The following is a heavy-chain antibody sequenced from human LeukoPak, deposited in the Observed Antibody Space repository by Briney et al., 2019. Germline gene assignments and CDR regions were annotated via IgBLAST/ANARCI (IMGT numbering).Heavy chain of an antibody. CDR3: ARYRGVVGIDY. Sequence: SETLSLTCAVYGESFSGYYWNWIRQPPGKGLEWIGETNHSGNTKYNPSLKSRVTISADTSKNQFSLKLSSVTAADTAVYYCARYRGVVGIDYWGQGTLVTVSS. V-gene: IGHV4-34*01. CDR1: GESFSGYY. CDR2: TNHSGNT. J-gene: IGHJ4*02. D-gene: IGHD2-15*01.